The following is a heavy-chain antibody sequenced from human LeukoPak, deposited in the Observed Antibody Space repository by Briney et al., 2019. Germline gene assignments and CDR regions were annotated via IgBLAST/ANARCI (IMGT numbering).Heavy chain of an antibody. CDR1: GGSISSGGYS. V-gene: IGHV4-30-2*03. J-gene: IGHJ4*02. CDR2: IYYSGST. CDR3: ASPSRFLEWLIFDY. Sequence: SETLSLTCAVSGGSISSGGYSWSWIRQPPGKGLEWIGSIYYSGSTYYNPSLKSRVTISVDTSKNQFSLKLSSVTAADTAVYYCASPSRFLEWLIFDYWGQGTLVTVSS. D-gene: IGHD3-3*01.